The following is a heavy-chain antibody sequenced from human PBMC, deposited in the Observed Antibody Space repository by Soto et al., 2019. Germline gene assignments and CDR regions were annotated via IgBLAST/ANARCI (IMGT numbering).Heavy chain of an antibody. Sequence: VQLVESGGGLVKPGGSLRLSCAASGFTFSNAWMNWVRQAPGKGLEWVGRIKSKTDGGTTDYAAPVKGRFTISRDDSKNTLYLQMNSLKTEDTAVYYCTTPYYDFWSGYYLWGQGTLVTVSS. D-gene: IGHD3-3*01. CDR1: GFTFSNAW. CDR3: TTPYYDFWSGYYL. J-gene: IGHJ4*02. CDR2: IKSKTDGGTT. V-gene: IGHV3-15*07.